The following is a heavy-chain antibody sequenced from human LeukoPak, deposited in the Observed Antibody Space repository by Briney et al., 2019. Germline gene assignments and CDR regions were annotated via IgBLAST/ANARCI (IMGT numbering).Heavy chain of an antibody. CDR1: GFSFSTYA. CDR3: ARTYSSSSYSPFDY. J-gene: IGHJ4*02. V-gene: IGHV3-21*01. D-gene: IGHD6-13*01. CDR2: ISTTSSYI. Sequence: PGGSLRLSCAASGFSFSTYAISWVRQAPGKGLEWVSCISTTSSYIFYADSVRGRFTISRDNAKNSLYLQMDSLRAEDTAVYYCARTYSSSSYSPFDYWGQGTLVTVSS.